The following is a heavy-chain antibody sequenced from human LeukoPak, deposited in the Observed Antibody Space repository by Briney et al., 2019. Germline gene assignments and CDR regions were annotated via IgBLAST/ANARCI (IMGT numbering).Heavy chain of an antibody. J-gene: IGHJ4*02. D-gene: IGHD4-11*01. V-gene: IGHV3-48*04. Sequence: GGSLRLSCAASGFVFSDYSMNWVRQAPGKGLEWVSNIRGSGSGSGSGMYYAGSVKGRFTISRDNARGSLYLQMNSLRAEDTAVYYCVRDRGYSNFDYWGQGSLVTVSS. CDR2: IRGSGSGSGSGM. CDR1: GFVFSDYS. CDR3: VRDRGYSNFDY.